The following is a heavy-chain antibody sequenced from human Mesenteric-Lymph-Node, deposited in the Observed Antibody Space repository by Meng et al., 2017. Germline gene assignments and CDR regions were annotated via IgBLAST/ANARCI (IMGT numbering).Heavy chain of an antibody. CDR3: ARSTRGYCSGGSCYNY. J-gene: IGHJ4*02. CDR1: GYTFTAFY. Sequence: ASVKVSCKASGYTFTAFYINWVRQAPGKGLEWMGWINPKSGGTNYAQKFQGRVTMTRDTSISTAYIELSRLRSDDTAVYYCARSTRGYCSGGSCYNYWGQGTLVTVSS. V-gene: IGHV1-2*02. CDR2: INPKSGGT. D-gene: IGHD2-15*01.